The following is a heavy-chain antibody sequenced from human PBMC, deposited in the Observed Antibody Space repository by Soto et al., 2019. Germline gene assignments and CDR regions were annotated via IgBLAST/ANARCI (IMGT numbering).Heavy chain of an antibody. Sequence: QMQLLESGGGVVQPGKALRLSCAASGFAFNSHSMHWVRQAPGKRLEWLALMTSDGSSKFYADSVKGRCTISRDNSKNTLYLEMNSLRSEDTAVYYCARDRVIRYTGYELDLWGQGTLVTVSS. V-gene: IGHV3-30-3*01. CDR3: ARDRVIRYTGYELDL. J-gene: IGHJ5*02. CDR1: GFAFNSHS. CDR2: MTSDGSSK. D-gene: IGHD3-9*01.